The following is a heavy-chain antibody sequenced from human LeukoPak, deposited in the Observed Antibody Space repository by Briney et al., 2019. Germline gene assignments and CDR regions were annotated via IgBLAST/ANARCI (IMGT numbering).Heavy chain of an antibody. CDR2: ISSSSSTI. D-gene: IGHD5-12*01. J-gene: IGHJ4*02. CDR3: ASTLYIVATIEGDY. V-gene: IGHV3-48*01. Sequence: GGSLRLSCAASGLTFSSYSMKWVRQGPGKGLEWVSYISSSSSTIYYADSVKGRFTISRDNANNSLYLQMNTLRAEDTAVYYCASTLYIVATIEGDYWGQGTLVTVSS. CDR1: GLTFSSYS.